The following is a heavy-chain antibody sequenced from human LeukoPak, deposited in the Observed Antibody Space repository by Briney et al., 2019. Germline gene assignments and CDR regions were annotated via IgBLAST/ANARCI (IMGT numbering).Heavy chain of an antibody. J-gene: IGHJ4*02. D-gene: IGHD3-10*01. Sequence: APVKVSCKASGYTFTSYGISWVRQAPGQGLEWMGWMNPNSGNTGYAQKFQGRVTMTRNTSISTAYMELSSLRSEDTAVYYCARGVTMVQGVIIGYWGQGTLVTVSS. V-gene: IGHV1-8*02. CDR1: GYTFTSYG. CDR3: ARGVTMVQGVIIGY. CDR2: MNPNSGNT.